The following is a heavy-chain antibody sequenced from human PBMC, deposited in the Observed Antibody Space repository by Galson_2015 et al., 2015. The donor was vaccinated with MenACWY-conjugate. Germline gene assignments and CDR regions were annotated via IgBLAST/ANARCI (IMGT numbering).Heavy chain of an antibody. Sequence: SLRLSCAASGFTFSSCVMHWVRQAPGKGLEWVAVLSEDGNNNNYADSVKGRFTISRDNSKNTLYLQMNTLRAEDTAVYYCAREGNDYDFWSTHYYYFDYWGQGTLVTVSS. CDR3: AREGNDYDFWSTHYYYFDY. D-gene: IGHD3-3*01. CDR2: LSEDGNNN. J-gene: IGHJ4*02. V-gene: IGHV3-30-3*01. CDR1: GFTFSSCV.